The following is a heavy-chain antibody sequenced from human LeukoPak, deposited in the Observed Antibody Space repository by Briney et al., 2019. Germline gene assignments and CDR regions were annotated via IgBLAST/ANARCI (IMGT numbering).Heavy chain of an antibody. CDR3: ARRGSGYYSYFDY. Sequence: SETLSLTCAVYGGSFSGYYWSWIRQPPGKGLEWIGEINHSGSTNCNPSLKSRVTISVDTSKNQFSLKLSSVTAADTAVYYCARRGSGYYSYFDYWGQGTLVTVSS. CDR1: GGSFSGYY. V-gene: IGHV4-34*01. D-gene: IGHD3-22*01. J-gene: IGHJ4*02. CDR2: INHSGST.